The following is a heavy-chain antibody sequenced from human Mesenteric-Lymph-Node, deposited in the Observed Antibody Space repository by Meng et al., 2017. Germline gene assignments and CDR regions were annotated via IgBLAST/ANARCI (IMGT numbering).Heavy chain of an antibody. D-gene: IGHD6-19*01. CDR3: TRDLGGVPGSFFDF. V-gene: IGHV1-18*01. Sequence: HVQLVQSGPEVKKPGASATVPCTASAYTFTDFGISWVRQAPGQGLEWMGWISAYNGNRDYAQKFQGRVTMTTDTSTSTTYLELRNLGSDDTAVFYCTRDLGGVPGSFFDFWGQGTLVTVSS. J-gene: IGHJ4*02. CDR2: ISAYNGNR. CDR1: AYTFTDFG.